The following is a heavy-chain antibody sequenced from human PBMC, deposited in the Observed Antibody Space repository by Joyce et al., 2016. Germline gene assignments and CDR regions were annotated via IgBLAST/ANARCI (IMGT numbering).Heavy chain of an antibody. CDR3: VKMKGLIVAAYSFGY. Sequence: PGKGLEWVSSIGGSSGTTYYADSVKGRFTISRDNSKNTLFLQMSSLRAEDTAVYHCVKMKGLIVAAYSFGYWGQGALVTVSS. D-gene: IGHD5-12*01. CDR2: IGGSSGTT. V-gene: IGHV3-23*01. J-gene: IGHJ4*02.